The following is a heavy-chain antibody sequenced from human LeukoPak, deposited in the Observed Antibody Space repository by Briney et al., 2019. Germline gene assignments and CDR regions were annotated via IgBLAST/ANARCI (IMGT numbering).Heavy chain of an antibody. V-gene: IGHV1-18*01. CDR3: ARPYDSSGYYYDY. CDR2: ISAYNGNT. D-gene: IGHD3-22*01. CDR1: GYTFTSYG. Sequence: ASVKVSCKASGYTFTSYGISWVRQAPGQGLEWMGWISAYNGNTNYAQKLQGRVTMTTDTSTSTAYVELSSLRSEDTAVYYCARPYDSSGYYYDYWGQGTLVTVSS. J-gene: IGHJ4*02.